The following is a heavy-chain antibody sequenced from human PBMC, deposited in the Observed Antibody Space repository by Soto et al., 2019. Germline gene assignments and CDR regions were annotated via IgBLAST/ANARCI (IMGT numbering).Heavy chain of an antibody. Sequence: QLQLQESGSGLVKPSQTLSLACAVSGGSISSGGYSWSWIRQPPGKGLEWIGYSYHSGSTYYNPSLKSRVTISVDRSKNPFSLKLSSVTAADRVVYYCPSNTLGYCSSTSCRTMYYYGMDVCGQGTTVTVSS. CDR1: GGSISSGGYS. D-gene: IGHD2-2*01. V-gene: IGHV4-30-2*01. CDR2: SYHSGST. J-gene: IGHJ6*02. CDR3: PSNTLGYCSSTSCRTMYYYGMDV.